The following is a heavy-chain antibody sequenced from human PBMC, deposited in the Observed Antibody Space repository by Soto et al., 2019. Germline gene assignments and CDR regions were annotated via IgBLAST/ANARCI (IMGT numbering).Heavy chain of an antibody. D-gene: IGHD3-22*01. CDR1: GFTFSSYA. J-gene: IGHJ3*01. V-gene: IGHV3-23*01. CDR3: AKVQRSMIVVALDAFDV. Sequence: GGSLRLSCAASGFTFSSYAMKWVRQAPGKGLEWVSGISGNGGRTYYADPVKGRFTISRDNSKNMVYLQMNSLRAEDTAKYYCAKVQRSMIVVALDAFDVWGQGAMVTVSS. CDR2: ISGNGGRT.